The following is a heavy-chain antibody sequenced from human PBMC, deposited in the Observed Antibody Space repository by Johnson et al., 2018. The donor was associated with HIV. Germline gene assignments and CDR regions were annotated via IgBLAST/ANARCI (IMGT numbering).Heavy chain of an antibody. D-gene: IGHD4-23*01. J-gene: IGHJ3*02. V-gene: IGHV3-30*02. CDR2: IQYDGNHE. Sequence: QVQLVESGGGVVQPGGSLRLSCAASGFTLSNYGIHWVRQAPGKGLEWVAFIQYDGNHENYIDSVKGRFTISRDNSKNTLYLQMNSLRPEDTAVYYCATERAVVSANAFDIWGQGTMVTVSS. CDR3: ATERAVVSANAFDI. CDR1: GFTLSNYG.